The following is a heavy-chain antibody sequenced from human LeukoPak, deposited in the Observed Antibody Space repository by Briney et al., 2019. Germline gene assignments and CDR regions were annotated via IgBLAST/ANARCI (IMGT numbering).Heavy chain of an antibody. Sequence: SETLSLTCTVSGVSISSYYWSWVRQPPGKGLEWLGYTHFSGNTNYNPSLKRRGTMSVDTSKNKFSLTLSSVAAADTDVYYCASQAYYSDSGSWTGFDYWGQGTLVTVSS. CDR1: GVSISSYY. J-gene: IGHJ4*02. CDR2: THFSGNT. D-gene: IGHD3-10*01. CDR3: ASQAYYSDSGSWTGFDY. V-gene: IGHV4-59*08.